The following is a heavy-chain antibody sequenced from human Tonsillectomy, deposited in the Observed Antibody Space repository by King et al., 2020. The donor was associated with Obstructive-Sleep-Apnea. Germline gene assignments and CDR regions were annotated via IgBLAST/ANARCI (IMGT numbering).Heavy chain of an antibody. Sequence: VQLQESGPGLVKPSETLSLTCTVSGGSISTYYWSLIRQPPGKGLEWISNIYYSGYTNYNPSLKSRVTISVDTSKNQFSLHLSSVTAADTAFYYCARGGYYYFDYWGQGTLATVSS. CDR2: IYYSGYT. CDR3: ARGGYYYFDY. V-gene: IGHV4-59*08. CDR1: GGSISTYY. J-gene: IGHJ4*02. D-gene: IGHD3-22*01.